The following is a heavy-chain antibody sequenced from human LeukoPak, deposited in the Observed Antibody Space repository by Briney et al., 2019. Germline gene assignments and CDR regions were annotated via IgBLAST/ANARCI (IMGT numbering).Heavy chain of an antibody. CDR3: ARGGKRALAGTRSPQYFQH. CDR2: ISSSSSFI. J-gene: IGHJ1*01. D-gene: IGHD6-19*01. Sequence: GGSLRLSCAASGFIFSSYNMNWVRQAPGKGLEWVSSISSSSSFIYYADSVKGRFTISRDNAKKSLYLQMNSLRPEDTAVYYCARGGKRALAGTRSPQYFQHWGQGTLVTVSS. V-gene: IGHV3-21*01. CDR1: GFIFSSYN.